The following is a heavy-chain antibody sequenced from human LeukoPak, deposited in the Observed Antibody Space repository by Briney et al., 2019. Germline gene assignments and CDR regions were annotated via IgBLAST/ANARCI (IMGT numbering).Heavy chain of an antibody. CDR1: GGSISSSIYY. Sequence: SETLSLTCIVSGGSISSSIYYWAWVRQPPGKGLEWIGTVFYNGATQYSPSLRSRVTISIDTSTNQFSLKLSSVTAADTAVYYCARYMFGSGPFDYWGQGTLVTVSS. CDR2: VFYNGAT. CDR3: ARYMFGSGPFDY. D-gene: IGHD6-19*01. J-gene: IGHJ4*02. V-gene: IGHV4-39*07.